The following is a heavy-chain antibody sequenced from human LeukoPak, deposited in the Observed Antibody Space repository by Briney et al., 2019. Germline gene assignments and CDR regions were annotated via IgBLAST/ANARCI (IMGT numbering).Heavy chain of an antibody. CDR1: GGSISSSSYY. D-gene: IGHD2-2*01. CDR3: ARRGGYCSSTSCYDYFDY. J-gene: IGHJ4*02. CDR2: IYYSGSN. Sequence: SETLSLTCTVSGGSISSSSYYWVWLRPPPGKGLEWIGSIYYSGSNYYNPSLKSRVTISVDTSKNQFSLQLSSVTAADTAVYYCARRGGYCSSTSCYDYFDYWGQGTLVTVSS. V-gene: IGHV4-39*01.